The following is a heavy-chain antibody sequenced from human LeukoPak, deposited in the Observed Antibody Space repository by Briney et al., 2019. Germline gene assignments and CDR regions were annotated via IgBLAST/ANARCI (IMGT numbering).Heavy chain of an antibody. CDR2: IYPADSDI. CDR3: ARQEGTPVVPAANNWFDP. J-gene: IGHJ5*02. D-gene: IGHD2-2*01. V-gene: IGHV5-51*01. Sequence: GESLKISCKGSGYSINNYWIGWVRQMPGKGLEWMGIIYPADSDIRYSPSFQGQVTISADKSISTAYLQWSSLKASDTAMYYCARQEGTPVVPAANNWFDPWGQGTLVTVSS. CDR1: GYSINNYW.